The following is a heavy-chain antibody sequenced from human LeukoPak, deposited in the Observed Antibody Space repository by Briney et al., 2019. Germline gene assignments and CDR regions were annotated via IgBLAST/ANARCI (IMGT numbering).Heavy chain of an antibody. CDR2: INHSGST. CDR3: ARGSQVGYNY. D-gene: IGHD6-13*01. V-gene: IGHV4-34*01. CDR1: GGSFSGYY. Sequence: SETLSLTGAVYGGSFSGYYWSWLRQPPGKGLEWIGEINHSGSTNYNPSLKSRVTMSVDTSKNQFSLKLSSVTAADTAVYYCARGSQVGYNYWGQGTLVTVSS. J-gene: IGHJ4*02.